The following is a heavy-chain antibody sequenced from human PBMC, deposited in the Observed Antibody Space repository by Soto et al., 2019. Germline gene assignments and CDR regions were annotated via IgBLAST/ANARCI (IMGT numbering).Heavy chain of an antibody. V-gene: IGHV4-31*03. CDR2: IYYSGST. CDR3: ARVGYSSSWHNYYNYGMDV. J-gene: IGHJ6*02. CDR1: GGSISSGGYY. Sequence: SETLSLTCTVSGGSISSGGYYWSWIRQHPGKGLEWIGYIYYSGSTYYNPSLKSRVTISVDTSKNQFSLKLSSVTAADTAVYYCARVGYSSSWHNYYNYGMDVWGQGTTVTVSS. D-gene: IGHD6-13*01.